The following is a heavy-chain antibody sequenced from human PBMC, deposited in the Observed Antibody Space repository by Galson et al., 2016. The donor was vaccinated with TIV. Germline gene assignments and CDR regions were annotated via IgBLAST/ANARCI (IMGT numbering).Heavy chain of an antibody. CDR3: STDRLWKDVWDGFGF. Sequence: SLRLSCATSGFSFSHYGMHWDRQAPGKGLEWLAVIRYDDLTTFYADSVKDRFFISRDDSRSTLYLDITSLTIDDTALYYCSTDRLWKDVWDGFGFWGQGTMVTVS. J-gene: IGHJ3*01. CDR2: IRYDDLTT. D-gene: IGHD1-1*01. CDR1: GFSFSHYG. V-gene: IGHV3-33*01.